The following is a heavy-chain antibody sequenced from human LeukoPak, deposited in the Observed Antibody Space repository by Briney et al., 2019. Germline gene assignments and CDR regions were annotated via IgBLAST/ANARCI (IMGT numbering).Heavy chain of an antibody. V-gene: IGHV1-69*13. Sequence: SVKVSCKASGGTFSSYAISWVRQAPGQGLEWMGGIIPIFGTANYAQKFQGRVTITADESTSTAYMELSSLRSEDTAVYYCARADKSGWYDEPFDYWGQGTLVTVSS. D-gene: IGHD6-19*01. CDR2: IIPIFGTA. CDR3: ARADKSGWYDEPFDY. CDR1: GGTFSSYA. J-gene: IGHJ4*02.